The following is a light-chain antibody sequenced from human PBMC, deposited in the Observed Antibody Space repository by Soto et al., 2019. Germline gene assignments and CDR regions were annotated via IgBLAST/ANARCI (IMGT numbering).Light chain of an antibody. CDR2: LSS. Sequence: DIVMTQSPLSLPVTPGEPASISCRSSQSLLHSDGYNYLDWYLQKPGQSPQLLIYLSSNRASGVPDRFSGSGSGTDFTLKISRVEAEDVGVYYCMQALQTPQVTFCQGTRLEIK. V-gene: IGKV2-28*01. J-gene: IGKJ5*01. CDR1: QSLLHSDGYNY. CDR3: MQALQTPQVT.